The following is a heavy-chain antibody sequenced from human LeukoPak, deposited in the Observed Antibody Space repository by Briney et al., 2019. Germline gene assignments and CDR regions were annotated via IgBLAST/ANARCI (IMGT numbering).Heavy chain of an antibody. CDR1: GFTFSSYA. Sequence: PGGSLRLSCAASGFTFSSYAMSWVRQAPGKGLEWVANIKQDGSEKYYVDSVKGRFTISRDNAKNSLYLQMNSLRAEDTAVYYCARSSVVVDLFDYWGQGTLVTVSS. J-gene: IGHJ4*02. D-gene: IGHD3-22*01. CDR2: IKQDGSEK. CDR3: ARSSVVVDLFDY. V-gene: IGHV3-7*01.